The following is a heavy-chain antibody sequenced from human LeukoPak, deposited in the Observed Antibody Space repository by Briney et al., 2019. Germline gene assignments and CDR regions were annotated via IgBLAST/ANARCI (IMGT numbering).Heavy chain of an antibody. J-gene: IGHJ3*02. CDR3: ARDQSSSWPAFDI. CDR2: ISSSSSYI. Sequence: GGSLRLSCAPSGFTFSSYSMNSVRQPPGKGLEWVSSISSSSSYIYYADSVKGRFTTSRDNAKNSLYLQMNSLRAEDTAVYYCARDQSSSWPAFDIWGQGTMVPVSS. D-gene: IGHD6-13*01. V-gene: IGHV3-21*01. CDR1: GFTFSSYS.